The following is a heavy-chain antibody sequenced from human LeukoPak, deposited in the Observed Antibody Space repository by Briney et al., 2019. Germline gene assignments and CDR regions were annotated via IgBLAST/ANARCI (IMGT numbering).Heavy chain of an antibody. J-gene: IGHJ4*02. CDR2: TYYRSKWYN. CDR3: ARGTEQWLVRLDY. V-gene: IGHV6-1*01. D-gene: IGHD6-19*01. Sequence: SQTLSLTFAISGDSVSSNSAAWNWIRQSPSRGLEWLGRTYYRSKWYNDYAVSVKSRITISPDTSKNQFSLQLNSVTPEDTAVYYCARGTEQWLVRLDYWGQGTLVTVSS. CDR1: GDSVSSNSAA.